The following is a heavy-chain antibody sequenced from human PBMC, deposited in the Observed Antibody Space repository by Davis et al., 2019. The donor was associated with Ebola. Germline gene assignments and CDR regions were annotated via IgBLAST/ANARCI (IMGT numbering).Heavy chain of an antibody. CDR2: VILKSGAT. V-gene: IGHV1-2*06. D-gene: IGHD4-11*01. CDR1: GYIFTSYY. J-gene: IGHJ4*02. CDR3: ARGHNYAHEY. Sequence: ASVKVSCKASGYIFTSYYMDWVRQAPGQGLEWLGRVILKSGATNYAQKFQGRVTMTRDTSISTVYMELSSLRYDDTADYYCARGHNYAHEYWGQGTLVTVSS.